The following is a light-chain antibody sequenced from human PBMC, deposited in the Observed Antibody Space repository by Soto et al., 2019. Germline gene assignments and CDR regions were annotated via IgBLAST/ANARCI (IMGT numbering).Light chain of an antibody. Sequence: QSALTQPASVSGSPGQSITISCTGSSSDVGGYNYVSWYQQHAGKAPKLMIYDVSNRPSGVSNRFSGSKSGNTASLTISGLLAEDEAYYYCSSYISSTTVLFGGGTKLIVL. CDR3: SSYISSTTVL. CDR2: DVS. V-gene: IGLV2-14*03. CDR1: SSDVGGYNY. J-gene: IGLJ2*01.